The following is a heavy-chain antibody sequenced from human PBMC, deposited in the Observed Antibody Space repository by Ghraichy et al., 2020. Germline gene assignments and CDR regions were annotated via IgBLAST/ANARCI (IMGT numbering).Heavy chain of an antibody. CDR2: IRHKGENK. V-gene: IGHV3-30*02. J-gene: IGHJ5*02. CDR3: ARDGYNYGFDP. Sequence: GESLNISCAASGFSFSSYAMHWVRQAPGKGLEWVSFIRHKGENKYYTDPVAGRFTVSRDNSKNTLYLQMNSLRPEDTAIYYCARDGYNYGFDPWGQGTLVTVSS. CDR1: GFSFSSYA. D-gene: IGHD5-24*01.